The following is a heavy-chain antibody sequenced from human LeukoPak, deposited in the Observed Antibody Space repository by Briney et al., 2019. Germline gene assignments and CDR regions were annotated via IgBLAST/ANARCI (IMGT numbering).Heavy chain of an antibody. J-gene: IGHJ4*02. D-gene: IGHD5-18*01. V-gene: IGHV3-23*01. Sequence: GGTLTLSCAASGCTFSTYAMSWVRQAPGPGLEWVSAISGSGGTTYYEDSVQGRFTISRYNSKNTLYLQMNSLRSEDTAVYFGANVGDRGYNYYYAFDYWGQGTLVTVSS. CDR1: GCTFSTYA. CDR3: ANVGDRGYNYYYAFDY. CDR2: ISGSGGTT.